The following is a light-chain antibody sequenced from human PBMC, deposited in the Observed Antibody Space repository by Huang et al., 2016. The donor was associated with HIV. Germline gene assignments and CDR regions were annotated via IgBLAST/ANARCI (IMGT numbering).Light chain of an antibody. CDR2: AAS. J-gene: IGKJ4*01. CDR3: QQRGDWPLT. Sequence: EIVLTQSPATLSLSPGERATLSCRASQTISSSLAWYQQQPGQAPRLLIYAASNRATCIPARFSGRGSGTYFTLTISRLEPEDFAVYYCQQRGDWPLTFGGGTKVEIK. CDR1: QTISSS. V-gene: IGKV3-11*01.